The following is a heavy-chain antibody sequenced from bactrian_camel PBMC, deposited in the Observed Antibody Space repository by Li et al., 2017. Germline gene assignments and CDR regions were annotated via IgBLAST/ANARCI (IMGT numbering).Heavy chain of an antibody. CDR3: VAVVSNYALGY. CDR1: GFDFPRHA. V-gene: IGHV3S37*01. J-gene: IGHJ4*01. CDR2: INSDSSGGDT. Sequence: HVQLVESGGGLVQPGGSLTLTCATSGFDFPRHAMFWVRQAPGKGLEWVSHINSDSSGGDTYYGDSVKGRFTITRDSAKNALHLQLNSLKTEDTAMYYCVAVVSNYALGYWGQGTQVTVS. D-gene: IGHD1*01.